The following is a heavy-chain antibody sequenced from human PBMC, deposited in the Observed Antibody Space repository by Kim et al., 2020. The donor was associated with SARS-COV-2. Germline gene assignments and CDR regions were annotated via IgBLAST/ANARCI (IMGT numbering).Heavy chain of an antibody. D-gene: IGHD1-1*01. Sequence: GGSLRLSCAASGFTFSSYGMHWVRQAPGKGLEWVAVISYDGSNKYYADSVKGRFTISRDNSKNTLYLQMNSLRAEDTAVYYCAKEYNWNDGAFDIWGQGT. J-gene: IGHJ3*02. CDR3: AKEYNWNDGAFDI. V-gene: IGHV3-30*18. CDR1: GFTFSSYG. CDR2: ISYDGSNK.